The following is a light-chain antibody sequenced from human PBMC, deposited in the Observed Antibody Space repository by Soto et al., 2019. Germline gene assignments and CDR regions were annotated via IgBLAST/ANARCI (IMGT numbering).Light chain of an antibody. CDR2: AAS. V-gene: IGKV3-15*01. CDR1: QSVINN. Sequence: EIVLTQSPATLSVSPGERATLSCRASQSVINNLAWYQQKPGQAPRLLIYAASARATGIPARFSGSGSGTEFTLTISSLQSEDFAIYYCQQYREWPPWTFGQGTKVDIK. J-gene: IGKJ1*01. CDR3: QQYREWPPWT.